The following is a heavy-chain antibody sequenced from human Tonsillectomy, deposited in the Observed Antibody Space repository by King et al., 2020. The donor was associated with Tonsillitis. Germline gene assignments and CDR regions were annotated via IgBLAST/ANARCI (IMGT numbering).Heavy chain of an antibody. CDR1: GFTLSNYG. V-gene: IGHV3-23*03. Sequence: QLVESGGGLVQPGGSLRLSCAASGFTLSNYGMSWVRQAPGKGLEWVSVIRSGGSSTYYADSVKGRFTIARDNSKNTLYLQKNSLRAEDTAVYYYAKVDYYWFDPWGQGTLVTVSS. D-gene: IGHD2/OR15-2a*01. CDR3: AKVDYYWFDP. CDR2: IRSGGSST. J-gene: IGHJ5*02.